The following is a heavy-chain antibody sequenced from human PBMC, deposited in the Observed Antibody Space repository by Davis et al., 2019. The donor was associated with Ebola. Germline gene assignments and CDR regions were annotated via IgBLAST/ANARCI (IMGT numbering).Heavy chain of an antibody. V-gene: IGHV1-69*06. CDR3: TRRNWNFDY. CDR1: GYIFSSYA. D-gene: IGHD1-1*01. Sequence: SVKVSCKASGYIFSSYAISWVRQAPGQGLEWMGGIIPIFGTANYAQKFQGRVTITADKSTSTAYMELSSLRSEDTAVYFCTRRNWNFDYWGQGTLVTVSS. J-gene: IGHJ4*02. CDR2: IIPIFGTA.